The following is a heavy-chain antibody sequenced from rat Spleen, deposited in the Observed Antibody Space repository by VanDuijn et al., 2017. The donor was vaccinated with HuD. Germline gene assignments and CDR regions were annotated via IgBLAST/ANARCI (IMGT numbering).Heavy chain of an antibody. J-gene: IGHJ2*01. CDR3: ARANRDSYAHFDY. V-gene: IGHV2-43*01. CDR1: GFSLTSYH. Sequence: QVQLKESGPGLVQPSQTLSLTCTVSGFSLTSYHVSWVRQPPGKGLEWMGVIWTGESTAYNSLLKSRRSITRELSKSKVYLKMNSLQTEDTATYYCARANRDSYAHFDYWGQGVMVTVSS. CDR2: IWTGEST. D-gene: IGHD1-12*01.